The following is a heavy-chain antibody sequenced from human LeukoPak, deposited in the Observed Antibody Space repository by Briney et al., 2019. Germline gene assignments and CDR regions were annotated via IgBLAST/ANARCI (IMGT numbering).Heavy chain of an antibody. J-gene: IGHJ3*02. CDR2: ISYDGSNK. Sequence: GGSLRLSCAASGFTFSSYGMHWVRQAPGKGLEWVAIISYDGSNKYYADSVKGRFTISRDNSKHTLDLQMNSLRPEDTAVYYCARAYYDILTGYSLDAFHIWGQGTMVTVSS. CDR3: ARAYYDILTGYSLDAFHI. D-gene: IGHD3-9*01. CDR1: GFTFSSYG. V-gene: IGHV3-30*03.